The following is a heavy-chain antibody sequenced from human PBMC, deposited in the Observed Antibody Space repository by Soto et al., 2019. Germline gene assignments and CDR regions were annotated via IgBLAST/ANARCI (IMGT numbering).Heavy chain of an antibody. D-gene: IGHD3-3*01. CDR1: GGSISSYY. Sequence: SETLSLTCTVSGGSISSYYWSWIRQPPGKGLEWIGYIYYSGSTNYNPSLKSRVTISVDTSKNQFSLKLSSVTAADTAVYYCARVDEWLLYFGAFDIWGQGTMVTVSS. CDR2: IYYSGST. V-gene: IGHV4-59*01. J-gene: IGHJ3*02. CDR3: ARVDEWLLYFGAFDI.